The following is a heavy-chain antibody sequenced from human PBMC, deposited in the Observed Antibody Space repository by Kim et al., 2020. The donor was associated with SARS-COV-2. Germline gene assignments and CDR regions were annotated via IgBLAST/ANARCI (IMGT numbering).Heavy chain of an antibody. CDR3: ATAGGYTWGGAFDI. J-gene: IGHJ3*02. D-gene: IGHD2-8*02. V-gene: IGHV3-53*04. Sequence: GGSLRLSCAASGFTVSSNYMSWVRQAPGKGLEWVSVIYSGGSTYYADSVKGRFTISRHNSKNTLYLQMNSLRAEDTAVYYCATAGGYTWGGAFDIWGQGTMVTVSS. CDR1: GFTVSSNY. CDR2: IYSGGST.